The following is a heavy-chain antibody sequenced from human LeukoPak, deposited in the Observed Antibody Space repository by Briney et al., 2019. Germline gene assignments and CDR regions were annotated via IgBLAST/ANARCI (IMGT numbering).Heavy chain of an antibody. J-gene: IGHJ5*02. D-gene: IGHD2-8*01. V-gene: IGHV6-1*01. CDR2: TYYRSKWYN. Sequence: SQTLSLTCAISGDSVSSNSAAWHWIRQSPSRGLEWLGRTYYRSKWYNDYAVSVKSRITINPDTSKNQFSLQLNSVTPEDTAVYYCARGAPDCTNGVCYQNWFDPWGQGTLVTVSS. CDR1: GDSVSSNSAA. CDR3: ARGAPDCTNGVCYQNWFDP.